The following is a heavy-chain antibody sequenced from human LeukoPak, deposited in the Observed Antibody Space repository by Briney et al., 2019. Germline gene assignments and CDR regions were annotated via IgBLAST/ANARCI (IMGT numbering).Heavy chain of an antibody. J-gene: IGHJ4*01. CDR2: IRYDGSNQ. Sequence: GGSLRLSCAASGFTFSSYGMHWVRQAPGKGLEWVAFIRYDGSNQYSADSVKGRFTISRANSKNTPYLQLNSLRAEATAVYYCARRAGAYSHPYDYWGHGTLVTVSS. D-gene: IGHD4/OR15-4a*01. CDR3: ARRAGAYSHPYDY. V-gene: IGHV3-30*02. CDR1: GFTFSSYG.